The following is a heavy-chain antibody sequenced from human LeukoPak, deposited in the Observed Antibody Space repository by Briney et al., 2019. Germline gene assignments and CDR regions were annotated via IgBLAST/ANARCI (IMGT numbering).Heavy chain of an antibody. J-gene: IGHJ3*02. CDR2: IYTSGST. V-gene: IGHV4-4*07. D-gene: IGHD5-24*01. CDR3: ARGRRDGYNLDAFDI. Sequence: SETLSLTCTVSGGSISSYYWSWIRQPAGKGLEWIGRIYTSGSTNYNPSLKSRVTMSVDTSKNQFSLKLSSVTAADTAVYYCARGRRDGYNLDAFDIWGQGTKVTVSS. CDR1: GGSISSYY.